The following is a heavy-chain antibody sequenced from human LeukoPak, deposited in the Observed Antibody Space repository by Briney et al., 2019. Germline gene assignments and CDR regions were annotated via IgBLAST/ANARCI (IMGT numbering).Heavy chain of an antibody. V-gene: IGHV4-39*07. CDR1: GGSISSSSYY. CDR2: IYYSGST. CDR3: ARDLVAVAGILDKDAFDI. D-gene: IGHD6-19*01. J-gene: IGHJ3*02. Sequence: SETLSLTCTVSGGSISSSSYYWGWIRQPPGKGLEWIGSIYYSGSTYYNPSLKSRVTISVDTSKNQFSLKLSSVTAADTAVYYCARDLVAVAGILDKDAFDIWGQGTMVTVSS.